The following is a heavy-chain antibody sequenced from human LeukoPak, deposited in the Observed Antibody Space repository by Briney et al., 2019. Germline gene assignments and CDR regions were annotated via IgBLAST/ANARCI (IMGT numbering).Heavy chain of an antibody. CDR3: ARGPFYCSSTSCYTFDS. Sequence: GGSLRLSCAVSGFTFSDYAMHWVRQAPGKGLEYVSAISSTGGSTYYANSVKGRFTISRDNSKNTLYLQMGSLRAEDMAVYYCARGPFYCSSTSCYTFDSWGQGTLVTVSS. D-gene: IGHD2-2*01. CDR2: ISSTGGST. CDR1: GFTFSDYA. V-gene: IGHV3-64*01. J-gene: IGHJ4*02.